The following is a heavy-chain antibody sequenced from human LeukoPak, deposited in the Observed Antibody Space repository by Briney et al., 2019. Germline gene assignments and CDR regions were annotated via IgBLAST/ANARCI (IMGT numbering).Heavy chain of an antibody. J-gene: IGHJ4*02. CDR3: ARDRHYYDSSGYYFDY. CDR1: GGSVSSGSYY. CDR2: IYYSGST. Sequence: PSETLSLTCTVSGGSVSSGSYYWSWIRQPPGKGLEWIGYIYYSGSTNYNPSLKSRVTISVDTSKNQFSLKLSSVTAADTAVYYCARDRHYYDSSGYYFDYWGQGTLVTVSS. V-gene: IGHV4-61*01. D-gene: IGHD3-22*01.